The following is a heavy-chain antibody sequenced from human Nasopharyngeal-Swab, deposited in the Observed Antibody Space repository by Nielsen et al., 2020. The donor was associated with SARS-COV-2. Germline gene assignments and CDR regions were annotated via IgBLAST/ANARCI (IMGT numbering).Heavy chain of an antibody. J-gene: IGHJ6*03. CDR2: IYPGDSDT. V-gene: IGHV5-51*01. Sequence: KVSCKGSGYSFISYWIGWVRQMPGKGLEWMGIIYPGDSDTRYSPSFQGQVTIPADKSISTAYLQWSSLKASDTAMYYCARHEWDSSGWYYYYYMDVWGKGTTVTVSS. D-gene: IGHD6-19*01. CDR1: GYSFISYW. CDR3: ARHEWDSSGWYYYYYMDV.